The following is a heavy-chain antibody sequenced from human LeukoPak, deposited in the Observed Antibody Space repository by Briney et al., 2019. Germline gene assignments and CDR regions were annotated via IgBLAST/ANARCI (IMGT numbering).Heavy chain of an antibody. J-gene: IGHJ3*02. V-gene: IGHV4-34*01. CDR2: INHSGST. CDR1: GGSFSGYY. D-gene: IGHD3-9*01. Sequence: SETLSLTCAVYGGSFSGYYWSWIRQPPGKGLEWIGEINHSGSTNYNPSLKSRVTISVDTSKNQFSLKLSSVTAADTAVYYCAEAMTWLAFEIWGQGTMVTVSS. CDR3: AEAMTWLAFEI.